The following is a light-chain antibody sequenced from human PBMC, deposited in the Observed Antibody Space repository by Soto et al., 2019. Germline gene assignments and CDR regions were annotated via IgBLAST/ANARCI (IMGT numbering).Light chain of an antibody. CDR2: VAS. J-gene: IGKJ1*01. V-gene: IGKV3-20*01. Sequence: EIVLTQSPGTLSLSPGERATLSCRASQSVSSSYLAWYQQKPVQAPRRLIYVASSRATGIPDRFSGSGSGTDFTLTISRLEPEDFAVYYCQQYGSSRTFGQGTKVEIK. CDR1: QSVSSSY. CDR3: QQYGSSRT.